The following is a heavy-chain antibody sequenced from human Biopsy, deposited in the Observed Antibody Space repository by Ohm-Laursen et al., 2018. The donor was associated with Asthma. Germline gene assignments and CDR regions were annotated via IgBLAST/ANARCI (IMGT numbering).Heavy chain of an antibody. D-gene: IGHD5-12*01. Sequence: SVKVSCKASGDSFSNYAISWVRQAPGQGLERMGGLIPVLGTPDHAQRFEGRVTITADESTSTAYMELSSLSSEDTAVYYCARGYSGSDRIVYYYSGLEVWGQGTTVTVSS. J-gene: IGHJ6*02. CDR2: LIPVLGTP. CDR3: ARGYSGSDRIVYYYSGLEV. CDR1: GDSFSNYA. V-gene: IGHV1-69*13.